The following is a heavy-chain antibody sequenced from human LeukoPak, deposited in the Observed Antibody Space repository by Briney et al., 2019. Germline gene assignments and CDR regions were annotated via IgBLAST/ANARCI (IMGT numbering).Heavy chain of an antibody. CDR3: ANGGPVRGTMYAPQTWFDP. CDR1: GFTFSSYA. D-gene: IGHD3-10*02. J-gene: IGHJ5*02. CDR2: ISGSGGNT. Sequence: GGSLRLSCAASGFTFSSYAMSWVRHALREGLEGGSGISGSGGNTYYADSVKGRLTISRDNSKHTVYLQMNSLRAEDTAAYYCANGGPVRGTMYAPQTWFDPWGQGTLVTVSS. V-gene: IGHV3-23*01.